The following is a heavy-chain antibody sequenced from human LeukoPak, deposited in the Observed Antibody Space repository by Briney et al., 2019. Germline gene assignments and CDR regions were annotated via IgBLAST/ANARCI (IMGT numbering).Heavy chain of an antibody. V-gene: IGHV3-23*01. J-gene: IGHJ1*01. D-gene: IGHD4-17*01. CDR3: AKKAEAYGDSVTQH. CDR1: GFTFSSYA. CDR2: ISSSGGST. Sequence: GGSLRLSCVAPGFTFSSYAMSWVRQAPGKGLEWVSAISSSGGSTYYADSVKGRFTISRDNSKNTLYLQMNSLRGEDTAVYYCAKKAEAYGDSVTQHWGQGTLVTVSS.